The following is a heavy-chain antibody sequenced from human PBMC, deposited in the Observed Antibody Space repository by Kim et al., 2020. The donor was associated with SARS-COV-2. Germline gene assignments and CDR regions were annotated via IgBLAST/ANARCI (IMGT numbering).Heavy chain of an antibody. CDR3: ARDSSGYYHFDY. D-gene: IGHD3-22*01. V-gene: IGHV3-48*02. J-gene: IGHJ4*02. Sequence: SYADSVKGRLPNFRDYAKSSLYLQMNSLRDEDTAVYYCARDSSGYYHFDYWGQGTLVTVSS.